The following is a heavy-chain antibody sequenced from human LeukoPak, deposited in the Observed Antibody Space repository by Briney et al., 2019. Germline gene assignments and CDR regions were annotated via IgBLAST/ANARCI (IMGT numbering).Heavy chain of an antibody. V-gene: IGHV4-61*01. CDR3: ARGVYDSSGRFDY. Sequence: SETLSLTCTVSGGSVSSGSYYWSWIRQPPGKGLEWIGYIYYSGSTNYNPSLKSRVTISVDTSKNQFSLKLSSVTAADTAVYYCARGVYDSSGRFDYWGQGTLVTVSS. CDR1: GGSVSSGSYY. CDR2: IYYSGST. D-gene: IGHD3-22*01. J-gene: IGHJ4*02.